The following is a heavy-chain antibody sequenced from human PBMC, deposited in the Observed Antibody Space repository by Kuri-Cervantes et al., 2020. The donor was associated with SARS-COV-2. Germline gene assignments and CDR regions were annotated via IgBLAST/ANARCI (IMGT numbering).Heavy chain of an antibody. V-gene: IGHV3-21*01. J-gene: IGHJ6*02. CDR2: ISSSSSYI. Sequence: GGSLRLSCAAFGFTFSSYSMNWVRQAPGKGLEWVSSISSSSSYIYYADSVKGRFTISRDNAKNSLYLQMNSLRDEDTAVYYCARDGTTVVNEYYYYYGMDVWGQGTTVTVSS. CDR1: GFTFSSYS. D-gene: IGHD4-23*01. CDR3: ARDGTTVVNEYYYYYGMDV.